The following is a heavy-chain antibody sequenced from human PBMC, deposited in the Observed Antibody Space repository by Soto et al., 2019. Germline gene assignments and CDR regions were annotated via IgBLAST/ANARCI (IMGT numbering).Heavy chain of an antibody. J-gene: IGHJ6*02. D-gene: IGHD2-8*01. CDR1: GGSVTNSNYY. CDR3: ARGQGLYCTNGVCYRGPGYYYYGMDV. Sequence: PSETLSLTCTVSGGSVTNSNYYWGWIRQPPGKGLEWIGSIYYSGSTYYNPSLKSRVTISVDTSKNQFSLRLNSVTAADTAVYYCARGQGLYCTNGVCYRGPGYYYYGMDVWGQGTTVTVSS. CDR2: IYYSGST. V-gene: IGHV4-39*01.